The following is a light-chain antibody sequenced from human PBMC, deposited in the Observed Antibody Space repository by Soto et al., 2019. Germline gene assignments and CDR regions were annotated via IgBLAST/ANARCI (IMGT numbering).Light chain of an antibody. CDR3: QSLNRFPHS. V-gene: IGKV1-5*03. CDR2: KAS. J-gene: IGKJ4*01. Sequence: DIQMTHSPSTLSGSVGDRVTITCRASQTIDSWLAWYQQRPGKPPNLLIYKASTLASGVPSSFSGSGSGTDFSLTISSLQPEDAATYYCQSLNRFPHSFGGGTKVDIK. CDR1: QTIDSW.